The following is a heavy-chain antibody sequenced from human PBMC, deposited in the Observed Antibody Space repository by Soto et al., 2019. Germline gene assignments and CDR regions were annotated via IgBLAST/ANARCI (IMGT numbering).Heavy chain of an antibody. J-gene: IGHJ3*02. CDR1: GGTFSSYA. D-gene: IGHD3-9*01. CDR3: AIERGDYDILTGPHAFDI. CDR2: IIPIFGTA. Sequence: QVQLVQSGAEVKKPGSSVKVSCKASGGTFSSYAISWVRQAPGQGLEWMGGIIPIFGTANYAQKFQGRVTITADKSTSTAYMELSSLRSEDTAVYYCAIERGDYDILTGPHAFDIWGQGTMVTVSS. V-gene: IGHV1-69*06.